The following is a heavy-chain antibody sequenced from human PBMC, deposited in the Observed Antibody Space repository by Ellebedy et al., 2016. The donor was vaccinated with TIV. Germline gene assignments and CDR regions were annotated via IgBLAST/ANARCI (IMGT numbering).Heavy chain of an antibody. J-gene: IGHJ4*02. CDR1: GFTFSKYA. CDR3: AKFREVLWFGYFTDY. CDR2: ISGAGDST. V-gene: IGHV3-23*01. Sequence: GESLKISCTASGFTFSKYAMGWVRRAPGKGLEWVSAISGAGDSTFYAGSVEGRFTVSRDNSKNTLYLQMNSLRVEDTAIYSCAKFREVLWFGYFTDYWGQGTLVTVSS. D-gene: IGHD3-10*01.